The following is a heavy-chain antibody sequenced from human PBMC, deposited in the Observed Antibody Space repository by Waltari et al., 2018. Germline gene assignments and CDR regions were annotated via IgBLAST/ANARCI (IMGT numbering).Heavy chain of an antibody. Sequence: QLQLQESGPGLVKASETLSLTCTVSGDSISSSRYYWGWVRQPPGKGLEWIGNMYYSGTTNYNPYLKSRVTISGDTSKSQFSLKLSSVTAADTSMYYCVRHARTTSGGKHGDHWGQGMLVTVSP. V-gene: IGHV4-39*01. CDR1: GDSISSSRYY. J-gene: IGHJ4*02. D-gene: IGHD2-15*01. CDR2: MYYSGTT. CDR3: VRHARTTSGGKHGDH.